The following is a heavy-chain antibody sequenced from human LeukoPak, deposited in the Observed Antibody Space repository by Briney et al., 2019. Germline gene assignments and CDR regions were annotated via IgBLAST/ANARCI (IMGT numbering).Heavy chain of an antibody. CDR2: IYHSGST. J-gene: IGHJ4*02. D-gene: IGHD3-10*01. CDR3: ASGNALLWFGSPFDY. CDR1: GYSISSGYY. Sequence: SETLSLTCTVSGYSISSGYYWGWIRQPPGKGLEWIGSIYHSGSTYYNPSLKSRVTISVDTSKNQFSLKLSSATAADTAVYYCASGNALLWFGSPFDYWGQGTLVTVSS. V-gene: IGHV4-38-2*02.